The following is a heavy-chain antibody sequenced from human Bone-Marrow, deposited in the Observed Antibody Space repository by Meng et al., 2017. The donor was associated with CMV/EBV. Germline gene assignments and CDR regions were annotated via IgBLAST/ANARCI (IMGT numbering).Heavy chain of an antibody. CDR3: ARDTNGYNSIPFDY. Sequence: SVKVSCKASGDSFSRHAVSWVRQAPGQGLEWMGGIIPILGIANYAQKFQGRVTITADKSTSTAYMELSSLRSEDTAVYYCARDTNGYNSIPFDYWGQGTLVTVSS. CDR1: GDSFSRHA. CDR2: IIPILGIA. D-gene: IGHD5-24*01. V-gene: IGHV1-69*10. J-gene: IGHJ4*02.